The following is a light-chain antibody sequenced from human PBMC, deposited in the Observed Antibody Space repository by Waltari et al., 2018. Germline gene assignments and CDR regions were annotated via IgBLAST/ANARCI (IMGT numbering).Light chain of an antibody. Sequence: IVITQSPATLSVSPGEGATLSCRVSHSVSSNLAWYQQKPGQAPRLLIYGASTRATGLPVRFSGSGSGTEFTLTISSLQSEDFAVYYCQQYNNWPPLFGQGTKVEIK. V-gene: IGKV3-15*01. CDR2: GAS. J-gene: IGKJ1*01. CDR3: QQYNNWPPL. CDR1: HSVSSN.